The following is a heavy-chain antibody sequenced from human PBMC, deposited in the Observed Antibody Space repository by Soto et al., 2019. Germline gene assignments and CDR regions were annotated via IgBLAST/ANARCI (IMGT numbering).Heavy chain of an antibody. D-gene: IGHD3-3*01. J-gene: IGHJ5*02. CDR1: GGTFSSYT. CDR3: ARDDDFWSGSAIGP. CDR2: IIPILGIA. V-gene: IGHV1-69*04. Sequence: SVKVSCKASGGTFSSYTISWVRQAPGQGLEWMGRIIPILGIANYAQKFQGRVTITADKSTSTAYMELSSLRSEDTAVYYCARDDDFWSGSAIGPWGQGTLVTVSS.